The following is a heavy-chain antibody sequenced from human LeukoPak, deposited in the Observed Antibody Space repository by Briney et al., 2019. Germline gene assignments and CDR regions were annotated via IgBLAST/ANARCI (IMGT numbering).Heavy chain of an antibody. J-gene: IGHJ4*02. D-gene: IGHD2-8*01. CDR1: GYIFTSYW. V-gene: IGHV5-51*01. CDR3: TRKGYAFDY. Sequence: GESLKISCKVSGYIFTSYWFGWVRQMPGKVLEWMGIIYPGDSDTRYSPSFQGQVTISVDKSISTAYLQWSSLKASDTAMYYCTRKGYAFDYWGQGTLVTVSS. CDR2: IYPGDSDT.